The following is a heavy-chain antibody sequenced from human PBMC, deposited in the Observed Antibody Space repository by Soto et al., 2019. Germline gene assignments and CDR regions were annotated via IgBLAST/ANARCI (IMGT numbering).Heavy chain of an antibody. CDR3: RSDATDAFDI. V-gene: IGHV3-21*01. J-gene: IGHJ3*02. CDR2: ISSSSNYI. Sequence: PGGSLRLSCAASGFTFSSYSMNWVRQAPGKGLEWVSYISSSSNYIYYADSVKGRFTISRDNAKNSLYLHMNSLRAEDTAVYYCRSDATDAFDIWGQGTMVTVSS. D-gene: IGHD1-26*01. CDR1: GFTFSSYS.